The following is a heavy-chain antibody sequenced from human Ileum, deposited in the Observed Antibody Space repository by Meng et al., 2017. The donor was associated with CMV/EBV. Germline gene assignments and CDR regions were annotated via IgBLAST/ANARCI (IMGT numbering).Heavy chain of an antibody. CDR2: ISYDGSKT. V-gene: IGHV3-30*10. CDR1: GRNFNRYG. Sequence: GGSLRLSCAASGRNFNRYGMHWVRQAPGKGLEWVATISYDGSKTYYRDSVRGRFAILRDNSKNTLDLQLNSLRTDDTAVYYCAAEYQLLNAPYYEYWGQGKLVTVSS. J-gene: IGHJ4*02. D-gene: IGHD2-2*01. CDR3: AAEYQLLNAPYYEY.